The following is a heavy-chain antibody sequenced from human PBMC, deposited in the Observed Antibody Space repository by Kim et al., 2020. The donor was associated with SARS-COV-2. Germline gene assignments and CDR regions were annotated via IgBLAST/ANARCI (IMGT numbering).Heavy chain of an antibody. J-gene: IGHJ4*02. CDR3: ARAYRELVWGSYRYNYYFDY. CDR2: IGTAGDT. CDR1: GFTFSSYD. Sequence: GGSLRLSCAASGFTFSSYDMHWVRQATGKGLEWVSAIGTAGDTYYPGSVKGRFTISRENAKNSLYLQMNSLRAGDTAVYYCARAYRELVWGSYRYNYYFDYWGQGTLVTVSS. V-gene: IGHV3-13*01. D-gene: IGHD3-16*02.